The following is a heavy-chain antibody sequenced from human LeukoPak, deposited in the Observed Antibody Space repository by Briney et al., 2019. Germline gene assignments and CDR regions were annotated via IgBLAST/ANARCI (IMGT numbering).Heavy chain of an antibody. CDR2: IYSGGST. Sequence: GGSLRLSCSASGFTVSSNYMSWVRQAPGKGLEWVSVIYSGGSTYYADSVKGRFTISRDNSKNTLYLQMNSLRAEDTAMYYCARQMQSHGNFDSWGQGTLVTVSS. CDR1: GFTVSSNY. V-gene: IGHV3-53*01. D-gene: IGHD1-26*01. CDR3: ARQMQSHGNFDS. J-gene: IGHJ4*02.